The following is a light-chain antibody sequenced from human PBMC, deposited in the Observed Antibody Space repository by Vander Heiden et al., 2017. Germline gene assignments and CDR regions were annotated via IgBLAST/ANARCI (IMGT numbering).Light chain of an antibody. J-gene: IGLJ3*02. CDR3: QSYDSSLSGGV. CDR2: GNS. CDR1: SPNIGAGYD. Sequence: QSVLTQPPSVSGAPGQRVPISCTGSSPNIGAGYDVHWYQQLPGTAPKRLIYGNSNRPSGVPDRFSGSKSGTSASLAINGLQAEDEADYYCQSYDSSLSGGVFGGGTKLTVL. V-gene: IGLV1-40*01.